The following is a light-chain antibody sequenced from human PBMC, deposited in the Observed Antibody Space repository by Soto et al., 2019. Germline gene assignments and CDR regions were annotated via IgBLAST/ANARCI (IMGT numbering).Light chain of an antibody. J-gene: IGLJ3*02. V-gene: IGLV2-14*01. Sequence: QSALTQPASVSGSPGQSITISCTGTSSDVGGYNHVSWYQQFPGKAPKLMIYEVSNRPSGVSDRFSGSKSGNTASLTISGLQAEDEANYYCSSYTTSNTLMFGGGTKLTVL. CDR2: EVS. CDR3: SSYTTSNTLM. CDR1: SSDVGGYNH.